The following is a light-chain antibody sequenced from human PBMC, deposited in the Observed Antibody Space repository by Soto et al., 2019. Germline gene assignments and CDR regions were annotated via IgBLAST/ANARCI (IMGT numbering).Light chain of an antibody. CDR2: GAS. CDR1: QDINNY. Sequence: DIQMTQSPSSLSASVGDRVTITCRASQDINNYLAWIQQKPWKAPKSLIYGASTLQPGVPSKFSGSASGTDFTLTINSLQPEDFATYYCQQYHSYPPSFGQGTKVEI. V-gene: IGKV1-16*02. CDR3: QQYHSYPPS. J-gene: IGKJ1*01.